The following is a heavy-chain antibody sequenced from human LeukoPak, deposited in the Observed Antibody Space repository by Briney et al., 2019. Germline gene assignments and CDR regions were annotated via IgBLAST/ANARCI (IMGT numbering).Heavy chain of an antibody. J-gene: IGHJ4*02. CDR2: ISWNRGSI. V-gene: IGHV3-9*01. CDR3: AKEVRYYDSSGYFDY. D-gene: IGHD3-22*01. CDR1: GFTFDDYA. Sequence: GGSLRLSCAASGFTFDDYAMHWVRQAPGKGLEWVSGISWNRGSIGYADSVKGRFTISRDNAKNSLYLQMNSLRAEDTALYYCAKEVRYYDSSGYFDYWGQGTLVTVSS.